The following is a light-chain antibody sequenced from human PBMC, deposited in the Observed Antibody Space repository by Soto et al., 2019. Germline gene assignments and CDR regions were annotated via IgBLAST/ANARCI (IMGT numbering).Light chain of an antibody. CDR2: DVS. CDR3: SSYTSSSTRV. CDR1: SSVVGGYNY. J-gene: IGLJ1*01. Sequence: QSVLTQPASVSGSPGQSITIPCTGTSSVVGGYNYVSWYQQHPGKAPKLMIYDVSNRPSGVSNRFSGSKSGNTASLSISGLQAEDEADYYCSSYTSSSTRVFGTGTKVTV. V-gene: IGLV2-14*01.